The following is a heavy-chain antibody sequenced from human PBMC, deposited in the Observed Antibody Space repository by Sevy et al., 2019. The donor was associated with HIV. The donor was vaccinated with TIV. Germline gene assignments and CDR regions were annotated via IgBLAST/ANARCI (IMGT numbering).Heavy chain of an antibody. D-gene: IGHD3-10*01. CDR3: ARLGLGSGSYYKPSLGDYYYYYMDV. J-gene: IGHJ6*03. CDR1: GGSISSYY. CDR2: IYYSGST. Sequence: SETLSLTCTVSGGSISSYYWSWIRQPPGKGLEWIGYIYYSGSTNYNPSLKSRVTISVDTSKNQFSLKLSSVTAADTAVYYCARLGLGSGSYYKPSLGDYYYYYMDVWGKGTTVTVSS. V-gene: IGHV4-59*01.